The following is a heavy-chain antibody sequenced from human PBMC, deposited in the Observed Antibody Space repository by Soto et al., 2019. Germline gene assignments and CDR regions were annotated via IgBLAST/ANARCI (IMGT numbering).Heavy chain of an antibody. D-gene: IGHD3-16*01. CDR1: GGTFSTFG. V-gene: IGHV1-69*13. CDR2: IIPFFGTA. CDR3: ARTAPMDAGDKYYYDF. Sequence: ASAKVSCKTSGGTFSTFGISWVRQAPGHGLAWMGGIIPFFGTAEYSQKFEDRITITADESTNTVYMDLRSLTSEDTAIYYCARTAPMDAGDKYYYDFWGQGALVTVSS. J-gene: IGHJ4*02.